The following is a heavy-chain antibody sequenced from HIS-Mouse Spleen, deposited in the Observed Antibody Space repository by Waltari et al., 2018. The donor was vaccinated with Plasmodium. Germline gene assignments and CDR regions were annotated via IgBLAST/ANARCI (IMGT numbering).Heavy chain of an antibody. D-gene: IGHD5-18*01. CDR1: GGSISSYY. CDR2: IYYSGST. J-gene: IGHJ4*02. CDR3: ARLRYSYGYFDY. V-gene: IGHV4-59*08. Sequence: QVQLQESGPGLVKPSETLPLTCTLSGGSISSYYWSRIRQPPGKGLEWIGYIYYSGSTNYNPSLKCRVTIAVDASTNQFSLKLGSGTAADTAVDYCARLRYSYGYFDYWSQRTLVTVSS.